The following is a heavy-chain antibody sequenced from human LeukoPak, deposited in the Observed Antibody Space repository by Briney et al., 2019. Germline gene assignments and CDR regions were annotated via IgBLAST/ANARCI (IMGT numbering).Heavy chain of an antibody. V-gene: IGHV1-2*02. CDR3: ATLHAPTALGASQYYYGMDV. CDR1: GYTFTGYY. D-gene: IGHD1-26*01. CDR2: INPNSGGT. J-gene: IGHJ6*02. Sequence: GASVKVSCKASGYTFTGYYMHWVRQAPGQGLEWMGWINPNSGGTNYAQKFQGRVTMTRDTSISTAYMELSRLRSDDTAVYYCATLHAPTALGASQYYYGMDVWGQGTTVTVSS.